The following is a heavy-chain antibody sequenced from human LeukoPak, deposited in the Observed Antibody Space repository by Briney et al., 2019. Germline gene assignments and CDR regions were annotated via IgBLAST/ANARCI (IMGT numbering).Heavy chain of an antibody. D-gene: IGHD6-13*01. Sequence: GGSLRLSCAASGFTFSSSSMIWVREAPGKGLEWVSSISSSSSYIYYADSVKGRFTISRDNAKSTLELQMNSLRAEDTVVYYCARDGQIADFWGERTLVTVSS. CDR1: GFTFSSSS. CDR3: ARDGQIADF. V-gene: IGHV3-21*01. CDR2: ISSSSSYI. J-gene: IGHJ4*02.